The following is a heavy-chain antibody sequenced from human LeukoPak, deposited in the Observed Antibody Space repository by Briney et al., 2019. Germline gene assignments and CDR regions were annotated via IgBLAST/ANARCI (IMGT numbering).Heavy chain of an antibody. Sequence: AGGSLRLSCAASGFIFSSSAMSWVRQAPGKGLEWVSAITGGGGSTYYADSVKGRFTISRDNSEDTLYLQMNSLRAEDTAVYYCAKDRGRKYSYGVTFDYWGQGTLVTVSS. J-gene: IGHJ4*02. CDR2: ITGGGGST. CDR3: AKDRGRKYSYGVTFDY. D-gene: IGHD5-18*01. V-gene: IGHV3-23*01. CDR1: GFIFSSSA.